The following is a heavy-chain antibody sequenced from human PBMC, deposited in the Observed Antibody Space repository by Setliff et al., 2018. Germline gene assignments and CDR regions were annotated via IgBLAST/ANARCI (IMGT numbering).Heavy chain of an antibody. D-gene: IGHD3-16*01. CDR3: ANDVRGGVYEI. Sequence: GGSLRLSCAASGFTFSDYYMHWIRQAPGKGLEWVSYISSSGSTIYYADSVKGRFTISRDNAKNSLYLQMNSLRAEDTAVYYCANDVRGGVYEIWGQGTMVTVSS. CDR2: ISSSGSTI. J-gene: IGHJ3*02. CDR1: GFTFSDYY. V-gene: IGHV3-11*04.